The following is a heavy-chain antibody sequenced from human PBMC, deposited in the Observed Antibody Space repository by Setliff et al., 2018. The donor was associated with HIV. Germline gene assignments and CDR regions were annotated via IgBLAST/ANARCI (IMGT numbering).Heavy chain of an antibody. V-gene: IGHV4-34*09. CDR1: GGSFSGYY. J-gene: IGHJ4*02. CDR3: ARGRGSSSSWPIDY. Sequence: PSETLSLTCAVYGGSFSGYYWNWIRQPPGKGLEWIGYIYNTGSTYHSPSLESRVTISIDTSKNQFSLKLSSVTAADTAVYFCARGRGSSSSWPIDYWGQGTLVTVSS. D-gene: IGHD6-13*01. CDR2: IYNTGST.